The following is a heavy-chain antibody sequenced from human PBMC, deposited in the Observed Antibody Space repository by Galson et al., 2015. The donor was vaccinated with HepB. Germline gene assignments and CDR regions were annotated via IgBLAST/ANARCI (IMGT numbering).Heavy chain of an antibody. CDR1: GFTFSSFW. V-gene: IGHV3-7*01. Sequence: SLRLSCAASGFTFSSFWMSWVRQAPGQGLEWVANIKQDGSETYYADSVKGRFTISRDTATNTPYLQMDSLRSEDTAVYYCARRPGAAARVNYYYLDVWGKGTPVTVSS. J-gene: IGHJ6*03. CDR3: ARRPGAAARVNYYYLDV. CDR2: IKQDGSET. D-gene: IGHD6-13*01.